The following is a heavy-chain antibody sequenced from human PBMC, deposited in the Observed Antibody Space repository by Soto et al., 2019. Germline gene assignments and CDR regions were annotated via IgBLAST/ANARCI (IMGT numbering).Heavy chain of an antibody. Sequence: PGGSLRLSCAASGLTFRSFTMNWVRQAPGKGLEWVSTISSNSAYIYYTDALRGRFTISRDNAKNSLHLQMNSLRAEDTAVYYCTRDASRDSSARGWFDPWGPG. CDR3: TRDASRDSSARGWFDP. V-gene: IGHV3-21*01. D-gene: IGHD6-13*01. CDR2: ISSNSAYI. CDR1: GLTFRSFT. J-gene: IGHJ5*02.